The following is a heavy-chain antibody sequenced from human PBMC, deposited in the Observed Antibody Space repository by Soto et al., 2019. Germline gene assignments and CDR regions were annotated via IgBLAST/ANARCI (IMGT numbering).Heavy chain of an antibody. CDR2: IYSGGST. CDR1: GFTVSSNY. J-gene: IGHJ4*02. D-gene: IGHD2-15*01. CDR3: ARGGGDCSGGSCYFWRYYFDC. Sequence: EVQLVESGGGLVQPGGSLRLSCAVSGFTVSSNYMSWVRQAPGKGLEWVSVIYSGGSTYYADSVKGRFTISRDNSKNTLYLQMNSVGAEDTAVYYCARGGGDCSGGSCYFWRYYFDCWGQGTLVTVSS. V-gene: IGHV3-66*01.